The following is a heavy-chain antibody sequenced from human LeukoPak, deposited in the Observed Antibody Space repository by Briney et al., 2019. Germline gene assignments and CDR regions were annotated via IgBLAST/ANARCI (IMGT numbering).Heavy chain of an antibody. V-gene: IGHV4-59*01. Sequence: PSETLSLTCTVSGGSISSYYWSWIRQPPGKGLEWIGYIYYSGSTNYNPSLKSRVTISVDTSKNQFSLKLSSVTAADTAVYCCARSSSSWYFVFDYWGQGTLVTVSS. CDR2: IYYSGST. CDR1: GGSISSYY. D-gene: IGHD6-13*01. J-gene: IGHJ4*02. CDR3: ARSSSSWYFVFDY.